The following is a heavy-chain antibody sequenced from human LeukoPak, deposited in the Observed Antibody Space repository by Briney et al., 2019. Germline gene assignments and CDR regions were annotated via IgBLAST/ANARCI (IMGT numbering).Heavy chain of an antibody. J-gene: IGHJ6*03. D-gene: IGHD5-18*01. CDR1: GGSISSGSYY. Sequence: PSETLSLTCTVSGGSISSGSYYWSWIRQPAGKGLEWIGRIYTSGSTNYNPSLKSRVTISVDTSKNQFFLKVSSVTAADTAVYYCARDGGGYSYGATDYYMDVWGKGTTVTISS. CDR3: ARDGGGYSYGATDYYMDV. CDR2: IYTSGST. V-gene: IGHV4-61*02.